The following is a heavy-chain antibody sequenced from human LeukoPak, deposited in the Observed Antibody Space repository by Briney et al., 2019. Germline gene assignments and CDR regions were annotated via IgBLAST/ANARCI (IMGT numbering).Heavy chain of an antibody. J-gene: IGHJ3*02. CDR3: ARVLTSYDILTGYQPTDAFDI. CDR2: ISSSGSTI. CDR1: GGSISSSSYY. V-gene: IGHV3-11*01. Sequence: LSLTCTVSGGSISSSSYYWGWIRQPPGKGLEWVSYISSSGSTIYYADSVKGRFTISRDNAKNSLYLQMNSLRAEDTAVYYCARVLTSYDILTGYQPTDAFDIWGQGTMVTVSS. D-gene: IGHD3-9*01.